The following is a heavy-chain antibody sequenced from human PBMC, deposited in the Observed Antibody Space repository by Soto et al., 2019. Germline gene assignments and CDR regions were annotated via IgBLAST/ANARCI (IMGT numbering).Heavy chain of an antibody. D-gene: IGHD5-18*01. J-gene: IGHJ4*02. CDR1: GYIFTSYY. V-gene: IGHV1-46*03. Sequence: ASVKVSCKASGYIFTSYYIHWVRQAPGQGLEWMGWINPFDGSRMFAQSFQGRVTMTRDTSTSTVYMEVSSLRSEDMAVYYWSRVDTGETSPIDHWGQGTLVTVSS. CDR2: INPFDGSR. CDR3: SRVDTGETSPIDH.